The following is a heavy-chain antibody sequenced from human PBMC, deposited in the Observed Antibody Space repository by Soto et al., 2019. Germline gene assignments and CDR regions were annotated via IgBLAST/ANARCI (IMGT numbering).Heavy chain of an antibody. D-gene: IGHD2-2*01. Sequence: GGSLRLSCAASGFTFGDYAMHWVRQAPGKGLEWVSGISWNSGSIGYADSVKGRFTISRDNAKNSLYLQMNSLRAEDTALYYCAKESNTREYYYMYSWGKETTVTVSS. V-gene: IGHV3-9*01. CDR1: GFTFGDYA. J-gene: IGHJ6*03. CDR3: AKESNTREYYYMYS. CDR2: ISWNSGSI.